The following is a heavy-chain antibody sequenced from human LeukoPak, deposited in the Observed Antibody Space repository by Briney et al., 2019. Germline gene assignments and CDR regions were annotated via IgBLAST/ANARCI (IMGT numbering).Heavy chain of an antibody. J-gene: IGHJ4*02. CDR1: GGSISSYY. Sequence: PSETLSLTCTVSGGSISSYYWSWIRQPPGKGLEWIGYIYYSGSTSYNPSLKSRVTMSVDTSKNQFSLNLRSMTAADTAVYYCARSYGSGNYFDYWGQGTLVPVSS. CDR3: ARSYGSGNYFDY. D-gene: IGHD3-10*01. V-gene: IGHV4-59*01. CDR2: IYYSGST.